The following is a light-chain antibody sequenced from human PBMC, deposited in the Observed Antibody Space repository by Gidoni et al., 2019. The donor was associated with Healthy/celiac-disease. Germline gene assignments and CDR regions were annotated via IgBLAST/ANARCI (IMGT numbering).Light chain of an antibody. CDR3: QQYNSYSPS. CDR2: DAS. CDR1: QSISSW. V-gene: IGKV1-5*01. J-gene: IGKJ2*01. Sequence: DIQMTQSPSTLSASVGDRVTITCRASQSISSWLAWYQQKPGKAPKLLIYDASSLESGVPSRFSGSGSGTEFTLTISSLQPDDSATYYCQQYNSYSPSFGQGTNLEIK.